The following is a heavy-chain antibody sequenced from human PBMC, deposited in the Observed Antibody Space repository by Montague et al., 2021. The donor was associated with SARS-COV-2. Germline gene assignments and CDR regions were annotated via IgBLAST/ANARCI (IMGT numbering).Heavy chain of an antibody. J-gene: IGHJ4*02. CDR2: ISCDGRNT. D-gene: IGHD3-9*01. Sequence: SLRLSCAASGFTFSSYTMHWVRQAPGKGLEWVSTISCDGRNTFYADSVKGRFTISRDNSKNALYLQMNSLRAEDTAVYYCARAVYVVLTGPFGHWGQGTLVTGSS. CDR1: GFTFSSYT. CDR3: ARAVYVVLTGPFGH. V-gene: IGHV3-21*01.